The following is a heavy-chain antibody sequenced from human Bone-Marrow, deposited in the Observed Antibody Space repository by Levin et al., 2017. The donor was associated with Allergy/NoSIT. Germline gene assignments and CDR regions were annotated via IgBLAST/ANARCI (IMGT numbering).Heavy chain of an antibody. D-gene: IGHD1-26*01. V-gene: IGHV3-74*01. CDR3: ARDSAGAYYS. Sequence: HSGGSLRLSCAASGFTFSSNWMHWVRQVPGKGLVWVSRINTDGSTTNYADSVKGRFTIPRDNAKNTLSLQMNSLRAEDTAVYYCARDSAGAYYSCGQGTLVTVS. J-gene: IGHJ4*02. CDR1: GFTFSSNW. CDR2: INTDGSTT.